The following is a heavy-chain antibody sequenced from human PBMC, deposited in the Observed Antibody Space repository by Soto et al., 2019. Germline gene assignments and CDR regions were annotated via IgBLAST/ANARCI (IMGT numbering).Heavy chain of an antibody. J-gene: IGHJ6*02. V-gene: IGHV3-15*01. Sequence: GWSLRISSAASGFTFSNAWISVVRKAPGKGLEWVGRIKSKTDGGTTDYAAPVKGRFTISRDDSKNTLYLQMNSLKTEDTAVYYCTTDHTAMVNYYYYGMDVWGQGTTVTVS. D-gene: IGHD5-18*01. CDR3: TTDHTAMVNYYYYGMDV. CDR1: GFTFSNAW. CDR2: IKSKTDGGTT.